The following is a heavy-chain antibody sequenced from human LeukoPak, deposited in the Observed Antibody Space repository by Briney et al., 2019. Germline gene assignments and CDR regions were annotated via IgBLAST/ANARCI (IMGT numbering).Heavy chain of an antibody. D-gene: IGHD2-2*01. CDR1: GFTVSTNY. CDR3: ASAESVVLAGSRLDI. CDR2: IYSGGST. V-gene: IGHV3-66*01. Sequence: PGGSLRLSCAVSGFTVSTNYMSWVRQAPGKGLEWVSVIYSGGSTYYADSVKGRFTISRDNSKNTLYLQMNSLRAEDTAVYYCASAESVVLAGSRLDIWGQGTMVTVSS. J-gene: IGHJ3*02.